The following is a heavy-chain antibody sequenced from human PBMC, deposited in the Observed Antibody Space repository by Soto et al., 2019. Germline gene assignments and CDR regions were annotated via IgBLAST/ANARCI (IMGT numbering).Heavy chain of an antibody. CDR1: GFTFSSYG. D-gene: IGHD5-12*01. CDR2: IWYDGSNK. J-gene: IGHJ4*02. CDR3: ARTEWLQSSFDY. V-gene: IGHV3-33*01. Sequence: VQLVESGGGVVQPGRSLRLSCAASGFTFSSYGMHWVRQAPGKGLEWVAVIWYDGSNKYYADSVKGRFTISRDNSKNTLYLQMNSLRAEDTAVYYCARTEWLQSSFDYWGQGTLVTVSS.